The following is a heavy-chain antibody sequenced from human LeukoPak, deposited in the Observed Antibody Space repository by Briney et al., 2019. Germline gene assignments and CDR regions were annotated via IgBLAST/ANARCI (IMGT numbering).Heavy chain of an antibody. Sequence: SETLSLTCTVSGGSISSYYWSWIRQPPGKGLEWIGYIYYSGSTNYNPSLTSRVTISVDTSKNQFSLKLSSVTAADTAVYYCARDTAMVLFDYWGQGTLVTVSS. J-gene: IGHJ4*02. CDR1: GGSISSYY. CDR3: ARDTAMVLFDY. V-gene: IGHV4-59*01. CDR2: IYYSGST. D-gene: IGHD5-18*01.